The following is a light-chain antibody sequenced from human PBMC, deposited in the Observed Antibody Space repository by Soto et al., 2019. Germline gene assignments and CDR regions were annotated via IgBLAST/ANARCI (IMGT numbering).Light chain of an antibody. V-gene: IGKV3-11*01. CDR3: QQHSNWPPIT. CDR2: DAS. Sequence: EIVLTQSPATLSLSPGERATLSCRASQSISNYVAWYQQKPGQAPRLLIYDASDRATGIPGRFSGSGSGTDFTLTISILEPEDFAVYYCQQHSNWPPITFGQGTRLEMK. J-gene: IGKJ5*01. CDR1: QSISNY.